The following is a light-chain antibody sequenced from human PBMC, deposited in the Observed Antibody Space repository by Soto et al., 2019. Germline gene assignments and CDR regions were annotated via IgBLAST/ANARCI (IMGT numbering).Light chain of an antibody. Sequence: EIVLTQSPGTLSLSPGEGATLSCRASQSLSSNSLAWYQQKPGQAPRLLIYGASTRAIGIPDRFSGSGSGTDFTLTISSLETEDFAVYHCQQYGGSHWTFGQGTKVDVK. V-gene: IGKV3-20*01. J-gene: IGKJ1*01. CDR2: GAS. CDR3: QQYGGSHWT. CDR1: QSLSSNS.